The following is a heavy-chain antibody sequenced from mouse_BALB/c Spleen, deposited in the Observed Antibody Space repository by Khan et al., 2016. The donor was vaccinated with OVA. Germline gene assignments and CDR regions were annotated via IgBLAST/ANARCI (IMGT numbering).Heavy chain of an antibody. CDR2: VSTGGGYT. CDR1: GFTFSTYG. J-gene: IGHJ3*01. CDR3: ARLAYYGDGGGFAY. Sequence: EVELVESGGDLVKPGGSLKLSCAASGFTFSTYGMPWVRQTPDKRLEWVATVSTGGGYTYYPDSVKGRFTISRDNSMNTPYLQMTSLKSEDTAMFYCARLAYYGDGGGFAYWGQGTLVTVSA. D-gene: IGHD1-2*01. V-gene: IGHV5-6*01.